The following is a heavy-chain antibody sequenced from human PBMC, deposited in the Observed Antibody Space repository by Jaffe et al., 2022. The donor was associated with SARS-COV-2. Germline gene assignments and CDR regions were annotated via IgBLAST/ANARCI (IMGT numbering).Heavy chain of an antibody. J-gene: IGHJ4*02. CDR2: IRNKANSYAT. CDR1: GFTFSGSS. CDR3: TRRYCSGNSCYSDY. D-gene: IGHD2-15*01. Sequence: EVQLVESGGGLVQPGGSLKLSCATSGFTFSGSSMHWVRQASGKGLEWVGRIRNKANSYATAYAASVKGRFTISRDDSKNTAYLQMNSLKTEDTAVYYCTRRYCSGNSCYSDYWGQGTLVTVSS. V-gene: IGHV3-73*01.